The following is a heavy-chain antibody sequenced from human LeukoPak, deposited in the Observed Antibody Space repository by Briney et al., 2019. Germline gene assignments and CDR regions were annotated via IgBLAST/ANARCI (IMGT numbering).Heavy chain of an antibody. CDR2: IYTTGST. CDR1: VDSISSYY. CDR3: ARGIAAAAKQGGFDF. V-gene: IGHV4-4*07. Sequence: PSETLSLTCSVSVDSISSYYWSWIRQRAGKGLEWIGRIYTTGSTNYNPSPKSRVTMSVDTSKNQFSLKLSSVTAADTAVYYCARGIAAAAKQGGFDFWGQGTLVTVSS. J-gene: IGHJ4*02. D-gene: IGHD6-13*01.